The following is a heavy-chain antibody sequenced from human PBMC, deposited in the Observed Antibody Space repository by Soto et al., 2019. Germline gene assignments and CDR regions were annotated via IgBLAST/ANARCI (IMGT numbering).Heavy chain of an antibody. CDR1: GGSISSGGYY. V-gene: IGHV4-31*03. J-gene: IGHJ4*02. D-gene: IGHD6-13*01. CDR2: IYYSGST. Sequence: SETLSLTCTVSGGSISSGGYYWSWIRQHPGKGLEWIGYIYYSGSTYYNPSLKSRVTISVDTSKNQFSLKLSSVTAADTAVYYCARVAAAGTGHTRIFDYWGQGTLVTVSS. CDR3: ARVAAAGTGHTRIFDY.